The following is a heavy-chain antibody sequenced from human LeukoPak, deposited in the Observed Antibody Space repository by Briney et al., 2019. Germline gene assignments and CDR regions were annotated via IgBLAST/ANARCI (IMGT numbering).Heavy chain of an antibody. Sequence: QPGGSLRLSCAASGFTFSSYAMHWVRQAPGKGLEWVAVISYDGNNEYFADSVKGRFTISRDNSKNTLYVQVNSLGTEDTAAYYCAKGSYYDSSGSFYFDYWGQGTLVTVSS. CDR2: ISYDGNNE. D-gene: IGHD3-22*01. V-gene: IGHV3-30-3*01. J-gene: IGHJ4*02. CDR3: AKGSYYDSSGSFYFDY. CDR1: GFTFSSYA.